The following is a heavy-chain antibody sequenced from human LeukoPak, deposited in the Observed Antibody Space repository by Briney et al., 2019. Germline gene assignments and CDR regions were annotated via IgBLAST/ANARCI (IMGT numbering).Heavy chain of an antibody. J-gene: IGHJ6*03. CDR2: ISAYNGNT. V-gene: IGHV1-18*01. D-gene: IGHD4-11*01. Sequence: ASVKVSCKASGYTFTSYGISWVRQAPGQGLEWMGWISAYNGNTNYAQKLQGRVTMTTDTSTSTAYMELRSLRSDDTAVYYCARFYSNYQRVLDYYYMDVWGKGTTVTVSS. CDR3: ARFYSNYQRVLDYYYMDV. CDR1: GYTFTSYG.